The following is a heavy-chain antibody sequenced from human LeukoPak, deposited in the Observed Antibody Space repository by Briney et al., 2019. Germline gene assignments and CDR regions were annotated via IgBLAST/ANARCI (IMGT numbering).Heavy chain of an antibody. CDR1: GGSISSSSYY. CDR2: IYYSGST. CDR3: ARDRIAVAGTLSY. D-gene: IGHD6-19*01. Sequence: PSETLSLTCTVSGGSISSSSYYWGWIRQPPGKGLEWIGGIYYSGSTYYNPSLKSRVTISVDTSKNQFSLKLSSVTAADTAVYYCARDRIAVAGTLSYWGQGTLVTVSS. V-gene: IGHV4-39*07. J-gene: IGHJ4*02.